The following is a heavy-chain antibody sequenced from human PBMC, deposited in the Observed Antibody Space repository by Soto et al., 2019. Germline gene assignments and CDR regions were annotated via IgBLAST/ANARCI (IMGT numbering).Heavy chain of an antibody. CDR1: GFTFSSYA. CDR3: ARDLGWLQPDAFDI. Sequence: QVQLVESGGGVVQPGRSLRLSCAASGFTFSSYAMHWVRQAPGKGLEWVAVISYDGSNKYYADSVKGRFTISRDNSKNTLYLQMNSLRAEDTAVYYCARDLGWLQPDAFDIWGQGTMVTVSS. D-gene: IGHD5-18*01. V-gene: IGHV3-30-3*01. CDR2: ISYDGSNK. J-gene: IGHJ3*02.